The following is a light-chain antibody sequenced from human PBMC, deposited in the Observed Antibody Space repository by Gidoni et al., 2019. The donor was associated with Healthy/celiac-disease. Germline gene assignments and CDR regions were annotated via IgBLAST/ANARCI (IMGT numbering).Light chain of an antibody. V-gene: IGKV3-11*01. Sequence: ESVFTQSPATLSLSPGERATLSCRASQSVSSYLAWYQQKPGQAPRLLIYDASHRATGIPARFSGSGSGTDFTLTISSLEPEDFAVYYCQQRSNWPPAFGGGTKVEIK. J-gene: IGKJ4*01. CDR2: DAS. CDR1: QSVSSY. CDR3: QQRSNWPPA.